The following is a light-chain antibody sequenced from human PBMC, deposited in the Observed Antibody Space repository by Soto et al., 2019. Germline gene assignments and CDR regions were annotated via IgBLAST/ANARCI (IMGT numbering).Light chain of an antibody. J-gene: IGKJ1*01. CDR2: DAS. CDR1: QSISSW. Sequence: GDRVTITCRASQSISSWLAWYQQKPGKAPKFLIYDASSLESGVPSRFSGSGSGTEFTLTISSLQPDDFATYYCQKYNSYPGTCGQGNKGDIK. CDR3: QKYNSYPGT. V-gene: IGKV1-5*01.